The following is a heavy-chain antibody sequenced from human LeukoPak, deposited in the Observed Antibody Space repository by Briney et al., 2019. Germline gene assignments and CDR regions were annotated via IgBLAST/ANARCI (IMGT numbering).Heavy chain of an antibody. CDR3: ARAPTPIIAVAGSFDY. J-gene: IGHJ4*02. CDR2: AYYGSKWYN. V-gene: IGHV6-1*01. CDR1: GDSVSNNSAA. D-gene: IGHD6-19*01. Sequence: SQTLSLTSAMSGDSVSNNSAAWNWSRLPPSSGLGWLGRAYYGSKWYNGYAVSVKSRITINPDTSKNQFSLQVNSVTPEDTAVYYCARAPTPIIAVAGSFDYWGQGTLVTVSS.